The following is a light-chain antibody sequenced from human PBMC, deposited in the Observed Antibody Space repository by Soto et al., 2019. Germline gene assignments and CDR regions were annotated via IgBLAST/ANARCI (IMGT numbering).Light chain of an antibody. V-gene: IGLV2-14*01. Sequence: QSVLTQPASVLRSPGQSITISCTGTSSDVGGYDYVSWCQQHPGKAPKLMIYEVSNRPSGFSNRFSGSKSGNTASLTISGLQAEDEADYYCSSYTSSSTYVFGTGTKVTVL. CDR3: SSYTSSSTYV. CDR2: EVS. J-gene: IGLJ1*01. CDR1: SSDVGGYDY.